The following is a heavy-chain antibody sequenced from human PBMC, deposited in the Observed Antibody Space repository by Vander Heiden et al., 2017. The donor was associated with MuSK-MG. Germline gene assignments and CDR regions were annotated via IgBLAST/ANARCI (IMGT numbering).Heavy chain of an antibody. J-gene: IGHJ4*02. V-gene: IGHV4-34*01. CDR3: ARTDGGNYIFDY. D-gene: IGHD4-4*01. Sequence: QVQLQQWGAGLLKPSETLSLTCAVYGGSLSGYYWSWIRQPPGKGLEWIGEINHSGSNNYNPALKSRVTISVDTSKNQFSLKLRSVTAADTAVYYCARTDGGNYIFDYWGQGTLVTVSS. CDR1: GGSLSGYY. CDR2: INHSGSN.